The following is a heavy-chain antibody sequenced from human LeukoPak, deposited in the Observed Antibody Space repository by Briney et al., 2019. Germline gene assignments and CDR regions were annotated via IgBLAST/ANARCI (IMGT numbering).Heavy chain of an antibody. V-gene: IGHV3-13*01. D-gene: IGHD1-26*01. J-gene: IGHJ4*02. Sequence: PGGSLRLSCAASGFTFSTYDMHWVRQATGKGLEWVSTIGTAGDTYYPDSVKGRFTISRENAKNSLYLQVNSLGAGDTAVYYCARGRGSYYYFDYWGQGTLVTVSS. CDR3: ARGRGSYYYFDY. CDR2: IGTAGDT. CDR1: GFTFSTYD.